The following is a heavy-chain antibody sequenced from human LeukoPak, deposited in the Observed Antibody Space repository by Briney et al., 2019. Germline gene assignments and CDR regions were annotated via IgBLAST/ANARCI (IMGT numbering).Heavy chain of an antibody. Sequence: SETLSLTCTVSGGSISSSSYYWGWIRQPPGKGLEWIGSIYYSGSTNYNPSLKSRVTISVDTSKNQFSLKLSSVTAADTAVYYCARDPDGYNWFDPWGQGTLVTVSS. CDR1: GGSISSSSYY. CDR2: IYYSGST. CDR3: ARDPDGYNWFDP. J-gene: IGHJ5*02. V-gene: IGHV4-39*07. D-gene: IGHD1-14*01.